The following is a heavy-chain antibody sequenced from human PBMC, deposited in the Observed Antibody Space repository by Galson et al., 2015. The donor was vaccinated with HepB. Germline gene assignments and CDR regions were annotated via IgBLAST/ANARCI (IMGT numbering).Heavy chain of an antibody. CDR3: ASSSTSCYLCYYYMDV. J-gene: IGHJ6*03. V-gene: IGHV3-30-3*01. D-gene: IGHD2-2*01. CDR2: ISYDGSNK. CDR1: GFTFSSYA. Sequence: SLRLSCAASGFTFSSYAMHWDRQAPGKGLEWVAVISYDGSNKYYADSVKGRFTISRDNSKNTLYLQMNSLRAEDTAVYYCASSSTSCYLCYYYMDVWGKGTTVTVSS.